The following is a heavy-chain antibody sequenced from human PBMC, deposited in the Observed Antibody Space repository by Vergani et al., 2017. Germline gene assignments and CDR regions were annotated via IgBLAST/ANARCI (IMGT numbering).Heavy chain of an antibody. CDR1: GYTFTSYA. CDR3: ARGWLGIGWFDP. CDR2: INAGNGNT. Sequence: QVQLVQSGSELKKPGASVKVSCKASGYTFTSYAMHWVRQAPGQRLEWMGWINAGNGNTKYSQKFQGRVTITRDTSASTAYMELSSLRSEDTTVYYCARGWLGIGWFDPWGQGTLVTVSS. J-gene: IGHJ5*02. D-gene: IGHD1-26*01. V-gene: IGHV1-3*01.